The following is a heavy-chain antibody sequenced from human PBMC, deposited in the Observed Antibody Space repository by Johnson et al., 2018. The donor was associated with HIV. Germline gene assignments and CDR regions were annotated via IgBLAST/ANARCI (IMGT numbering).Heavy chain of an antibody. V-gene: IGHV3-43D*03. D-gene: IGHD4-11*01. CDR3: ARVKYAVSNHEYNAFDI. CDR2: ISWDGGST. Sequence: VQLVESGGGLVQPGGSLRLSCAASGFTFNDYAMHWVRQAPGKGLEWVSLISWDGGSTYYADSVKGRFTISRDNAKNSLYLQMNNLRAEDTALYYCARVKYAVSNHEYNAFDIWGQGTLVTVSS. CDR1: GFTFNDYA. J-gene: IGHJ3*02.